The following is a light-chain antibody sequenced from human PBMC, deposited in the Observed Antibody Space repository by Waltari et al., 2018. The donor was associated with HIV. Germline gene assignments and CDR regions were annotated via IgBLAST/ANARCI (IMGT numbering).Light chain of an antibody. V-gene: IGKV3D-15*01. Sequence: EIVMTQSPATLSVSPGERATLSCRASQSVTTNLAWYQQKPGQVPRLLIYVASIRATGIPARFSGSGSGTEFTLTISSLQSEDFAVYYCQQYNNWPRTFGQGTKVEIK. CDR2: VAS. CDR1: QSVTTN. J-gene: IGKJ1*01. CDR3: QQYNNWPRT.